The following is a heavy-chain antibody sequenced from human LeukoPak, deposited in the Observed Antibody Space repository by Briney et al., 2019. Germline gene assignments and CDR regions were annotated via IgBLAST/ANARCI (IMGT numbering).Heavy chain of an antibody. V-gene: IGHV3-11*01. Sequence: SGGSLRLSCAASGFTFSDYYMSWIRQAPGKGLEWVSYISSSGSTIYYADSVKGRLTISRDNAKNSLYLQMNSLRAEDTAVYYCARAIAEGEDAFDIWGQGTMVTVSS. CDR2: ISSSGSTI. D-gene: IGHD6-13*01. CDR1: GFTFSDYY. CDR3: ARAIAEGEDAFDI. J-gene: IGHJ3*02.